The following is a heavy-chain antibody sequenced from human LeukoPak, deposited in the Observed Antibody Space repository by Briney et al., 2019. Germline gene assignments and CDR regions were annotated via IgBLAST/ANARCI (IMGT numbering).Heavy chain of an antibody. J-gene: IGHJ3*02. D-gene: IGHD4-17*01. CDR3: ARDDDYGDYGDAFDI. CDR1: GFTFSSYS. CDR2: ISSSSSYI. V-gene: IGHV3-21*01. Sequence: GGSLRLSCAASGFTFSSYSMNWVRQAPGKGLEWVSSISSSSSYIYYADSVKGRFTISRDNAKNSLYLQMNSLRAEDTAVYYCARDDDYGDYGDAFDIWGQGTVVTVSS.